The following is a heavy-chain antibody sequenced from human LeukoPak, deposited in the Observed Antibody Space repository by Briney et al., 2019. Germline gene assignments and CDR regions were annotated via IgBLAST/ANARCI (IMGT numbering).Heavy chain of an antibody. Sequence: GGSLRLSCGATGVTFNNYGMHWVRQAPGKGLEWLAFIRYDGSNKYYADSVKGRFTIFRDNSKNTLYLQMNSLRAEDTAVYYCARKAYCSGGTCSHYYYVDVWGKGTTVTISS. CDR3: ARKAYCSGGTCSHYYYVDV. V-gene: IGHV3-30*02. D-gene: IGHD2-15*01. J-gene: IGHJ6*03. CDR2: IRYDGSNK. CDR1: GVTFNNYG.